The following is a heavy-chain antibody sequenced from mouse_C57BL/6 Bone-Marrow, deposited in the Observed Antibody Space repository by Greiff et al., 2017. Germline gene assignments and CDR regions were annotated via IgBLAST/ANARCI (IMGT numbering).Heavy chain of an antibody. CDR1: GYTFTEYT. CDR3: SREEGDGLLRRIAWFAY. D-gene: IGHD2-3*01. V-gene: IGHV1-62-2*01. CDR2: FYPGSGSI. Sequence: QVQLQQSGAELVKPGASVKLSCKASGYTFTEYTIHWVKQRSGQGLEWIGWFYPGSGSIKYNEKFKDKATLTADKSSSAAYMELSRLTSEDSAVYVCSREEGDGLLRRIAWFAYWGQGTLVTVSA. J-gene: IGHJ3*01.